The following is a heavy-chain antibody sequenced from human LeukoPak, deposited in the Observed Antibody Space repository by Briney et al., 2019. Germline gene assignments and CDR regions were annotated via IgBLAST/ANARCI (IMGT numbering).Heavy chain of an antibody. V-gene: IGHV3-23*01. J-gene: IGHJ4*02. Sequence: PGGSLRLSCAASGFIFSSYAMSWVRQAPGKGLEYLSVICGSGADTYHTDSVKGRFTISRDNSKSTLYLHMDSLRAEDTALYYCAKDLRCTDGSCKYFESWGQGTLVTVSS. CDR2: ICGSGADT. CDR1: GFIFSSYA. D-gene: IGHD2-15*01. CDR3: AKDLRCTDGSCKYFES.